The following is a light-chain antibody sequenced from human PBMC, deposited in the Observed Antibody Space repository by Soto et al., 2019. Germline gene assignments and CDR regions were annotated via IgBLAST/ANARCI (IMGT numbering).Light chain of an antibody. CDR1: QSVSSN. J-gene: IGKJ1*01. CDR3: QQYNNWART. V-gene: IGKV3-15*01. Sequence: EIVMTQSPATLSVSPGERATLSCRASQSVSSNLAWYQQKPGQAPRLLIYGASTRATGIPARFSGSGSGTEFTPSNSSLQSEDFAVYYCQQYNNWARTFGQGTKVEIK. CDR2: GAS.